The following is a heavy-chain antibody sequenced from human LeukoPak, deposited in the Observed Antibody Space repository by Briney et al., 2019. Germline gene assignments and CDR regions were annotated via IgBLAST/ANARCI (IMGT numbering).Heavy chain of an antibody. D-gene: IGHD3-10*01. J-gene: IGHJ4*02. Sequence: TGGSLRLSCAASGFTFSNYWVHWVRQAPGKGLEWVSLIYSGGSTYYADSVKGRFTISRDNSKNTLYLQMNSLRAEDTAVYYCARVPKYYYGSGSYWGGFDYWGQGTLVTVSS. CDR3: ARVPKYYYGSGSYWGGFDY. V-gene: IGHV3-66*01. CDR2: IYSGGST. CDR1: GFTFSNYW.